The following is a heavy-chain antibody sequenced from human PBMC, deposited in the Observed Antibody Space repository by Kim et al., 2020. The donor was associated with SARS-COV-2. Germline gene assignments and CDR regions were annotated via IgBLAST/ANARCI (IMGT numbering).Heavy chain of an antibody. J-gene: IGHJ3*02. CDR3: ARGSLPGGRGDAFDI. CDR1: GGSFSGYY. V-gene: IGHV4-34*01. CDR2: INHSGST. Sequence: SETLSLTCAVYGGSFSGYYWSWIRQPPGKGLEWIGEINHSGSTNYNPSLKSRVTISVATSKNQFSLKLSSVTAADTAAYYCARGSLPGGRGDAFDIWGQGKRVTVSS.